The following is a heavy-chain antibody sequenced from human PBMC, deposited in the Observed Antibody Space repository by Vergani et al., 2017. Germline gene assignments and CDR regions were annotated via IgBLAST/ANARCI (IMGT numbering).Heavy chain of an antibody. Sequence: QVQLQQWGAGLLKPSETLSLTCAVYGGSFSGYYWSWIRQPPGKGLEWIGEINHSGSTNYNPSLKSRVTISVDTSKNQFSLKLSSVTAADTAVYYCARIAALYYYYYYYMDGWGKGP. CDR1: GGSFSGYY. D-gene: IGHD6-6*01. CDR3: ARIAALYYYYYYYMDG. J-gene: IGHJ6*03. V-gene: IGHV4-34*01. CDR2: INHSGST.